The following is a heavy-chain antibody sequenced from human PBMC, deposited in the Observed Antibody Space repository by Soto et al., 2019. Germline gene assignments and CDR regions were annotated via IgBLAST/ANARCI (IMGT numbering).Heavy chain of an antibody. D-gene: IGHD1-7*01. Sequence: SETLSLTCTVSGGSISSYYRSWIRQPPGKGLEWIGYIYYSGSTNYNPSLKSRVTISVDTSKNQFSLKLSSVTAADTAVYYCAREDRSVTGTVPTSRWFDPWGQGTLVTVSS. J-gene: IGHJ5*02. CDR3: AREDRSVTGTVPTSRWFDP. CDR2: IYYSGST. CDR1: GGSISSYY. V-gene: IGHV4-59*01.